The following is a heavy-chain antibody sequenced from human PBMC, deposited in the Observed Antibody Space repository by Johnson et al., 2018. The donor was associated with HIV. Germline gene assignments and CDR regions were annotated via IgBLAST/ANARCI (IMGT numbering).Heavy chain of an antibody. CDR2: INTGGSS. Sequence: MQLVESGGGLVKPGGSLRVSCAASGFTFSYAWMSWVRPAPGTGLEWVPLINTGGSSYYADSVKGRFTISRDNSKNTLYLQMNSLRAEDTAVYYCAKGDGYNYAFDIWGQGTMVTVSS. CDR1: GFTFSYAW. D-gene: IGHD5-24*01. J-gene: IGHJ3*02. V-gene: IGHV3-66*01. CDR3: AKGDGYNYAFDI.